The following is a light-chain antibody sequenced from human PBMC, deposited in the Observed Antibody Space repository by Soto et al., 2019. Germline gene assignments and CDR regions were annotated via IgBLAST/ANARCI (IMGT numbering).Light chain of an antibody. J-gene: IGKJ5*01. CDR2: DAS. Sequence: PGERDTLSCSASQSVSRYLAWYQQKPGQAPRLLIYDASNRATGIPARFSGGGSGTDFTLTISSLEPEDFAVYYCHQRSDWPPITFGQGTRLE. CDR1: QSVSRY. CDR3: HQRSDWPPIT. V-gene: IGKV3-11*01.